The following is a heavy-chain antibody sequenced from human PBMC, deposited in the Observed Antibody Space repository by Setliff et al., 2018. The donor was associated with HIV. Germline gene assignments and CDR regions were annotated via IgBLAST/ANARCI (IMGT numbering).Heavy chain of an antibody. V-gene: IGHV4-34*01. Sequence: SETLSLTCAFYHGSFSGYYWSWIRQPPGKGLEWIGEINHSGNTNYNPSLERRVTISADTSQNQFSLNLTSVTAADTAVYYCAGSSSYSFDFWGQGTLVTV. J-gene: IGHJ4*02. D-gene: IGHD6-13*01. CDR1: HGSFSGYY. CDR2: INHSGNT. CDR3: AGSSSYSFDF.